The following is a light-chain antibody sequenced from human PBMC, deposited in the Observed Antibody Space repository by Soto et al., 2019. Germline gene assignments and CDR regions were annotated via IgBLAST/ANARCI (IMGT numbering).Light chain of an antibody. CDR1: EDINGW. CDR2: AAS. Sequence: DVQMTQSPSSLSASVGDRVTITCRASEDINGWLAWYQQKPGTAPKSLIYAASILLTGVPSRFSGSGSGTDFTLTISSLQPEDSATYYCQQYNIYPLTFGGGTKVEIK. V-gene: IGKV1D-16*01. CDR3: QQYNIYPLT. J-gene: IGKJ4*01.